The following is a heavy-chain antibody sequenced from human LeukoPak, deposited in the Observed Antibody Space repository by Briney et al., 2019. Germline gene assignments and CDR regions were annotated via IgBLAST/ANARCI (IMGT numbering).Heavy chain of an antibody. V-gene: IGHV5-51*01. CDR1: GYSFTSYW. D-gene: IGHD3-22*01. CDR3: ARHARYYDSSGYRFAFDI. Sequence: GESLKISCKGSGYSFTSYWIGWVRQMPGKGLEWMGIIYPGDSDTRYSPSFQGQVTISADKSISTAYLQWSSLKASDTAMYYCARHARYYDSSGYRFAFDIWGQGTMVTVS. CDR2: IYPGDSDT. J-gene: IGHJ3*02.